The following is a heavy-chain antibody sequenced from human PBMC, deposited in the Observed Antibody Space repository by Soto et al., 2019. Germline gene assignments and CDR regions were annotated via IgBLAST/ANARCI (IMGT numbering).Heavy chain of an antibody. Sequence: EVQLVESGGGLVQPGGSLRLSCAASGFTFSSYEMNWVRQAPGKGLEWVSYISSSGSTIYYADSVKGRFTISRDNAKNSLYLQMNSLRAEDTAVYCCARTDYDYVWGRLRGQYYFDYWGQGTLVTVSS. V-gene: IGHV3-48*03. J-gene: IGHJ4*02. CDR2: ISSSGSTI. D-gene: IGHD3-16*01. CDR3: ARTDYDYVWGRLRGQYYFDY. CDR1: GFTFSSYE.